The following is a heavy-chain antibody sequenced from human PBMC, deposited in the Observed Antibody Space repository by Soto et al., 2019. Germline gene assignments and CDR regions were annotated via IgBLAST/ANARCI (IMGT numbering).Heavy chain of an antibody. CDR3: ARHSPTDFWSGYPTYYFDY. Sequence: SETLSLTCTVSGGSISSYYWTWIRQATGKGLDWIGYIDDSGKGNYNPTLKSRVTISVDTSKKQFSLKLTSVTAADTAVYYCARHSPTDFWSGYPTYYFDYWGQGALVTVSS. CDR2: IDDSGKG. V-gene: IGHV4-59*08. D-gene: IGHD3-3*01. J-gene: IGHJ4*02. CDR1: GGSISSYY.